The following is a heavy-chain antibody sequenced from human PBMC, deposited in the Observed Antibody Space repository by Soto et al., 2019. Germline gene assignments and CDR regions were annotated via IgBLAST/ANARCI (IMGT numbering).Heavy chain of an antibody. CDR1: GCTFNTHG. D-gene: IGHD2-15*01. V-gene: IGHV3-33*08. Sequence: PGGSLRLSWRASGCTFNTHGMHWVRQAPGKGLEWVAIIWYDGSNKYYADSVKGRFTISRDNSRNTLYLQMNSLRAEDTALYYCARADCTGAYCYSWPFNYGVDVWGQGTTVTVS. CDR3: ARADCTGAYCYSWPFNYGVDV. J-gene: IGHJ6*02. CDR2: IWYDGSNK.